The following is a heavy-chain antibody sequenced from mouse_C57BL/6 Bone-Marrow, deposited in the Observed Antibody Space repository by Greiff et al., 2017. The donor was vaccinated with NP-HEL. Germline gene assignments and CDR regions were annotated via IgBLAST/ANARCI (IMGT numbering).Heavy chain of an antibody. CDR1: GYAFSSSW. CDR2: IYPGDGDT. CDR3: ARKNNYYGSSFDY. Sequence: QVQLKESGPELVKPGASVKISCKASGYAFSSSWMNWVKQRPGKGLEWIGRIYPGDGDTNYNGKFKGKATLTADKSSSTAYMQRSSLTSEDSAVYFGARKNNYYGSSFDYWGQGTTLTVSS. V-gene: IGHV1-82*01. D-gene: IGHD1-1*01. J-gene: IGHJ2*01.